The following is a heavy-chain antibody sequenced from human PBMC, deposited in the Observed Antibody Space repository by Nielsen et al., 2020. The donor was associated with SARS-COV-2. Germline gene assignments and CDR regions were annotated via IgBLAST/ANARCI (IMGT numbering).Heavy chain of an antibody. CDR2: ISSSSSTI. CDR3: AKDPFNDIWTGYQNWFDP. D-gene: IGHD3-9*01. CDR1: GFTFSSYS. V-gene: IGHV3-48*01. Sequence: GESLKISCAASGFTFSSYSMNWVRQAPGKGLEWVSYISSSSSTIYYADSVKGRFTISRDNAKNSLYLQMNSLRAEDTAVYYCAKDPFNDIWTGYQNWFDPWGQGTLVTVSS. J-gene: IGHJ5*02.